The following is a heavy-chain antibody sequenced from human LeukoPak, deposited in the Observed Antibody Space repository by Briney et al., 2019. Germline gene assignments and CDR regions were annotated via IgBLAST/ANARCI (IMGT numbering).Heavy chain of an antibody. D-gene: IGHD6-19*01. J-gene: IGHJ6*03. CDR1: GGSLSSYY. CDR2: IYYSGST. Sequence: SETLSLTCTVSGGSLSSYYWSWIRQPPGKGLEWIGYIYYSGSTNYNPSLKSRATISVDTSKNQFSLKLSSVTAADTAVYYCARETRRYSSGWPYYYYYYMDVWGKGTTVTVSS. CDR3: ARETRRYSSGWPYYYYYYMDV. V-gene: IGHV4-59*01.